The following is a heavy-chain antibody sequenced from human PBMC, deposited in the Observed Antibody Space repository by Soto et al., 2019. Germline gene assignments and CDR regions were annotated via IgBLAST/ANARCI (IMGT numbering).Heavy chain of an antibody. CDR3: ACDGGNLYG. CDR2: IYYSGST. V-gene: IGHV4-30-4*01. J-gene: IGHJ6*01. D-gene: IGHD2-8*01. Sequence: QVQLQESGPGLVKPSQTLSLTCTVSGGSISSGDYYWSWIRQPPGKGLEWIGYIYYSGSTYYNPSPKRRGTISAHTPQNQFPLKPSSVTATDTAPYYCACDGGNLYGRGQATTVTVSS. CDR1: GGSISSGDYY.